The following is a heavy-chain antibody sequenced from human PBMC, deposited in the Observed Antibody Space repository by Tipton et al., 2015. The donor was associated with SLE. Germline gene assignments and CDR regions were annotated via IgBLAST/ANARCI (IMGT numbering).Heavy chain of an antibody. J-gene: IGHJ4*02. V-gene: IGHV4-4*08. CDR2: IYTSGST. D-gene: IGHD1-26*01. CDR3: AREEVGATVFGY. Sequence: TLSLTCTVSGGSISSYYWSWIRQPPGTGLEWIGYIYTSGSTNYNPSLKSRVTISVDTSKNQFSLKLSSVTAADTAVYYCAREEVGATVFGYWGQGTLVTVSS. CDR1: GGSISSYY.